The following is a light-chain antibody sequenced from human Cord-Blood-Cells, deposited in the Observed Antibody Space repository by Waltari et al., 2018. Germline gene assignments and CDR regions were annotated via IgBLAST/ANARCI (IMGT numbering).Light chain of an antibody. CDR2: DVS. Sequence: QSALTQPAPVSGSRGQSITISCTGTSSDVGGYNYVSWYQQHPGKAPKLMIYDVSNRTSGVSNRFSGSNTGNTASLTISGLQAEDEADYYCSSYTSSRTLVFGGGTKLTVL. CDR3: SSYTSSRTLV. J-gene: IGLJ2*01. CDR1: SSDVGGYNY. V-gene: IGLV2-14*01.